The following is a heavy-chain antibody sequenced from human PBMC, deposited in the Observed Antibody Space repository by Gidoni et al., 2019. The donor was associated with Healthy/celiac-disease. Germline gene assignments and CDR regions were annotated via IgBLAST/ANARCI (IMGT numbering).Heavy chain of an antibody. V-gene: IGHV3-21*01. J-gene: IGHJ3*02. CDR1: GFTFSSYS. D-gene: IGHD3-10*01. CDR3: ATEIRFGPDAFDI. CDR2: ISSSSSYI. Sequence: EVQLVESGGGLVKPGGSLRLSCAASGFTFSSYSMNWVRQAPGKGLEWVSSISSSSSYIYYADSVKGRFTISRDNAKNSLYLQMNSLRAEDTAVYYCATEIRFGPDAFDIWGQGTMVTVSS.